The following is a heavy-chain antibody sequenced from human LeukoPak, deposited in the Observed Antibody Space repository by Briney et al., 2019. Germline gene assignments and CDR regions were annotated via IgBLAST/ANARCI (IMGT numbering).Heavy chain of an antibody. CDR3: VRDKTDGSGSHTRGWFDP. Sequence: ASVKVSCTSSGYTFTGYYMHWVRQAPGQGLEWLGWINPNSGGTNYAQKFQGRVTMTRDTSISTAYMELSRLRSDDTAVYYCVRDKTDGSGSHTRGWFDPWGQGTLVTVSS. D-gene: IGHD3-10*01. CDR1: GYTFTGYY. CDR2: INPNSGGT. J-gene: IGHJ5*02. V-gene: IGHV1-2*02.